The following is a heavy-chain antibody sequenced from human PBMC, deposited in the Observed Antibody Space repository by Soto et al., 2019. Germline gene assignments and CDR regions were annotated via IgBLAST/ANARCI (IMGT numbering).Heavy chain of an antibody. CDR1: GYTFTSYG. Sequence: QVQLVQSGAEVKKPGASVKVSCKASGYTFTSYGISWVRQAPGQGLEWMGWISAYNGNTNYAQKLQGRVTMTTDTSTSTAYMELRSLRSDDTAVYYCARENNPYSSSWYLGPPRETDAFDIWGQGTMVTVSS. D-gene: IGHD6-13*01. CDR2: ISAYNGNT. CDR3: ARENNPYSSSWYLGPPRETDAFDI. J-gene: IGHJ3*02. V-gene: IGHV1-18*01.